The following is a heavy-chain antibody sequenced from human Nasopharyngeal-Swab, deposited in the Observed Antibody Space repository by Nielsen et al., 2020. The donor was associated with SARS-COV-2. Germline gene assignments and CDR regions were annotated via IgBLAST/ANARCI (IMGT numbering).Heavy chain of an antibody. J-gene: IGHJ4*02. D-gene: IGHD1-26*01. V-gene: IGHV3-20*01. CDR1: GFTFDDYG. CDR3: ARGVGPTTSYYFDY. CDR2: IDWNGGST. Sequence: GEYLKISCAASGFTFDDYGMSWVRQAPGKGLEWVSGIDWNGGSTGYADSVKGRFTISTDNAKNSLYLQMNILRAEDTALHHCARGVGPTTSYYFDYWGQGTLATVSS.